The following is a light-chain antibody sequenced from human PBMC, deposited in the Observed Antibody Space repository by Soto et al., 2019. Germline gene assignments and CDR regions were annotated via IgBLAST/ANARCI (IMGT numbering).Light chain of an antibody. J-gene: IGLJ2*01. CDR3: QTWGTGTLV. Sequence: QPVLTQSPSASASLGASVKLTCTLSSGHSSYAIAWHQQQPEKGPRYLMKLNSDGSHSKGDGIPDRFSGSSSGAERYHTISSLQSEDEADYYCQTWGTGTLVFGGGTKLTVL. CDR2: LNSDGSH. CDR1: SGHSSYA. V-gene: IGLV4-69*01.